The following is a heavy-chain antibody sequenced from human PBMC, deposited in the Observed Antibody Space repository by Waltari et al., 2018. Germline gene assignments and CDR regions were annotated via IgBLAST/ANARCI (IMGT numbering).Heavy chain of an antibody. Sequence: EVQLVESGGGLIQPGGSLRLSCAASGIIVSANYMNWVRQAPGKGHQWVSVIYSAGRTYYADSVKGRFTISRDNTKNTVYLQMNNVKTEDTAVYYCARPGEGPSSHWGQGTLVTVSS. V-gene: IGHV3-53*01. J-gene: IGHJ4*02. CDR3: ARPGEGPSSH. D-gene: IGHD4-17*01. CDR1: GIIVSANY. CDR2: IYSAGRT.